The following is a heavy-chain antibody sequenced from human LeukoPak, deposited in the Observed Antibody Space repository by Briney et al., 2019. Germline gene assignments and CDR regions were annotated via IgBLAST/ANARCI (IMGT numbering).Heavy chain of an antibody. CDR1: GFTFSNYW. CDR3: ARDYDFWSAFFDY. CDR2: INSDGSST. J-gene: IGHJ4*02. D-gene: IGHD3-3*01. Sequence: GGSLRLSCAASGFTFSNYWMHWVRQAPGKGLVWVSRINSDGSSTSYADSVKGRFTISRDNAKNTLSLQMNSLRAEDTAVYYCARDYDFWSAFFDYWGQGTLVTVSS. V-gene: IGHV3-74*01.